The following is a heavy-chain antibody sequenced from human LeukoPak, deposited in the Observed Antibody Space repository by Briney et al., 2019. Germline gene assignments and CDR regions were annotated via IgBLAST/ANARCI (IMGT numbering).Heavy chain of an antibody. CDR1: GYTFTSYG. CDR2: ISAYNGNT. Sequence: ASVKVSCKASGYTFTSYGISRVRQAPGQGLEWMGWISAYNGNTNYAQKLQGRVTMTTDTSTSTAYMELRSLSSDDTAVYYCARDMSPPSYNWFDPWGQGTLVTVSS. V-gene: IGHV1-18*01. J-gene: IGHJ5*02. D-gene: IGHD2-15*01. CDR3: ARDMSPPSYNWFDP.